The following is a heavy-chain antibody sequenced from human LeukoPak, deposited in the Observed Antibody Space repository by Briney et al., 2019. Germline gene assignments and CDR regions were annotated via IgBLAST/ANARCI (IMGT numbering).Heavy chain of an antibody. D-gene: IGHD2-2*01. CDR1: GGTFSSYA. CDR3: ARADIVVVPAAWGDYYYYMDV. CDR2: IIPIFGTA. J-gene: IGHJ6*03. V-gene: IGHV1-69*06. Sequence: SVKVSCKASGGTFSSYAISWVRQAPGQGLEWMGGIIPIFGTANYAQKFQGRVTITADKSTSTAYMELSSLRSEDTAVYYCARADIVVVPAAWGDYYYYMDVWGKGTTVTVSS.